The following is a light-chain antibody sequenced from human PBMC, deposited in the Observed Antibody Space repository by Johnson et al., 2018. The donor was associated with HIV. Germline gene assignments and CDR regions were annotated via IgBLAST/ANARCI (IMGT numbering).Light chain of an antibody. CDR3: GTWDSSLSGGLYV. CDR2: DNN. J-gene: IGLJ1*01. V-gene: IGLV1-51*01. Sequence: QSVLTQPPSVSAAPGQKVTISCSGSSSNIGNNYVSWYQQVPGTAPKLLIFDNNKRPSRIPARFSGSKSGTSATLGITGLQTGDEADYYCGTWDSSLSGGLYVFGTGTRVTVL. CDR1: SSNIGNNY.